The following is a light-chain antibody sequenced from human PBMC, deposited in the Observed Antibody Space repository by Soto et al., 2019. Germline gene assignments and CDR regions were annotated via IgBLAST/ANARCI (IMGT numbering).Light chain of an antibody. Sequence: QSVLTQPPSASRTPGQRVTISCSGSSSNIGSNTVNWYQQLPGTAPKLLIYSNNQRPSGVPDRFSGSNSGTSASLAISGLQSEDEADYYCAAWDDSLNAVVFGGGTKLTV. CDR2: SNN. CDR3: AAWDDSLNAVV. V-gene: IGLV1-44*01. CDR1: SSNIGSNT. J-gene: IGLJ2*01.